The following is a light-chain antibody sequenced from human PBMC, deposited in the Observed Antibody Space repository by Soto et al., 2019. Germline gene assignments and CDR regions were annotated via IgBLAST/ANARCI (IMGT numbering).Light chain of an antibody. CDR3: QQSETYPLT. CDR2: DAS. J-gene: IGKJ5*01. V-gene: IGKV1-5*01. Sequence: IQMTQSTSTLSASVGDRVTITCRASQTISTWLAWYQHKPGKAPNLLIYDASTLMSGVPSRFSGSGSGTEFTLTISSLQPGDFATYYCQQSETYPLTFGQGTRLEIK. CDR1: QTISTW.